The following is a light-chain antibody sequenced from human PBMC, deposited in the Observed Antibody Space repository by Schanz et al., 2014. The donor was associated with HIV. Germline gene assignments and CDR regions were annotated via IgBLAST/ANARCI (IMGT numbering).Light chain of an antibody. J-gene: IGKJ4*01. CDR3: QQRSNWPLT. V-gene: IGKV3D-20*02. CDR1: QRLSSSY. CDR2: AAS. Sequence: EIVLTQSPGSLSLSPGGRATLSCGASQRLSSSYLAWYQQKPGQAPRLLIYAASTRATGIPDRFSGGGSGTDFTLTISSLEPEDFAVYYCQQRSNWPLTFGGGTKVEFK.